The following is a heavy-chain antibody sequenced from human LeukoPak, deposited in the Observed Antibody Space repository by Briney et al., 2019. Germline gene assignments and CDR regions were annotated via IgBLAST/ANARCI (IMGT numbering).Heavy chain of an antibody. J-gene: IGHJ6*04. CDR2: INTDGRST. CDR1: GFTFSNYW. Sequence: GGSLRLSCAASGFTFSNYWMHWVRQAQGKGLVWVSRINTDGRSTGYVDSVKGRFTISRDNAKNMLYLQMNSLRAEDTAVYYCAELGITMIGGVWGKGTTVTISS. CDR3: AELGITMIGGV. V-gene: IGHV3-74*01. D-gene: IGHD3-10*02.